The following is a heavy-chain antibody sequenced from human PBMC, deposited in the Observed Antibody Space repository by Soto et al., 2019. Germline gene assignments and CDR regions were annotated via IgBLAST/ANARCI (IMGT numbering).Heavy chain of an antibody. CDR2: ISPSGGSP. Sequence: ASVKVSCNASGNNFTSYYMLWVRQAPGQGFERVGIISPSGGSPSYVLKFQDRVTMTRDTSTITFYMELSNLRSEDTAVYFCARAYSNW. CDR1: GNNFTSYY. V-gene: IGHV1-46*01. CDR3: ARAYSNW. J-gene: IGHJ5*01. D-gene: IGHD5-12*01.